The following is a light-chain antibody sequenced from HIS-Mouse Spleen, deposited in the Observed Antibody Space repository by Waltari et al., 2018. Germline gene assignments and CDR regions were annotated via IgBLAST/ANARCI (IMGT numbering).Light chain of an antibody. CDR3: CSYAGSSTLV. CDR2: EGS. Sequence: QSALTQPASVSGSPGQSITISCPGTSSDVGSYNLFPWYQQHPGKAPKLMIYEGSKRPSGVSNRFSGSKSGNTASLTISGLRAEDEADYYCCSYAGSSTLVFGGGTKLTVL. V-gene: IGLV2-23*01. CDR1: SSDVGSYNL. J-gene: IGLJ3*02.